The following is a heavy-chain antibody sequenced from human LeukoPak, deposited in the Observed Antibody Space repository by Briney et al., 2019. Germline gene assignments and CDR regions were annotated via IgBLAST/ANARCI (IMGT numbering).Heavy chain of an antibody. V-gene: IGHV1-2*06. Sequence: ASVKVSCKASGYTFTGYYMHWVRQAPGQGLEWMGRINPNSGGTNYAQKFQGRVTMTRDTSISIAYMELSRLRSDDTAVYYCARVLYYYDSSGLRPLGYWGQGTLVTVSS. CDR1: GYTFTGYY. J-gene: IGHJ4*02. CDR3: ARVLYYYDSSGLRPLGY. CDR2: INPNSGGT. D-gene: IGHD3-22*01.